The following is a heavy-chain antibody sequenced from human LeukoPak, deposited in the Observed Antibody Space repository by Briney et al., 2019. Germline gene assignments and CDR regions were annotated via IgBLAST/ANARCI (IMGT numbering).Heavy chain of an antibody. CDR2: ITSRGSHI. D-gene: IGHD4-11*01. CDR3: ARVAQGATTENYFYYYMDV. Sequence: GGSLRLSCAASGFNFNSYTITWVRQAPGKGLESVSAITSRGSHIYIADSVKGRFTISRDNAKNSLFLQMSSLSVEDTAVYYCARVAQGATTENYFYYYMDVWGKGTTVTVSS. V-gene: IGHV3-21*01. CDR1: GFNFNSYT. J-gene: IGHJ6*03.